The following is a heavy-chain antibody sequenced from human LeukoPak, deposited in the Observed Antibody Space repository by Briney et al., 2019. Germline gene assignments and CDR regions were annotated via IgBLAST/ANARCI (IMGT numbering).Heavy chain of an antibody. D-gene: IGHD6-19*01. J-gene: IGHJ5*02. Sequence: ASVKVSCKASGYTFTSYYMHWVRQAPGQGLEWMGIINPSGGSTNYAQKFQGRVTMTRDTSISTAYMELSRLRSDDTAVYYCARDLPSGSGWSYNWFDPWGQGALVTVSS. CDR1: GYTFTSYY. CDR2: INPSGGST. V-gene: IGHV1-2*02. CDR3: ARDLPSGSGWSYNWFDP.